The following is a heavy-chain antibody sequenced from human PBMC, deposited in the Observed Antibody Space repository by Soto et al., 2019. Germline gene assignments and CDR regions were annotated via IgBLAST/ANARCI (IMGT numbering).Heavy chain of an antibody. Sequence: QVQLVESGGGVVQPGRSLRLSCAASGFTFSSYGMHWVRQAPGKGLEWVAVIWYDGSNKYYADSVKGRFTISRDNSKNTLYLQMNSLRAEDTAVYYCARDPTLPLRFWEWFRLGWFDPWGQGTLVTVSS. CDR2: IWYDGSNK. J-gene: IGHJ5*02. V-gene: IGHV3-33*01. D-gene: IGHD3-3*01. CDR3: ARDPTLPLRFWEWFRLGWFDP. CDR1: GFTFSSYG.